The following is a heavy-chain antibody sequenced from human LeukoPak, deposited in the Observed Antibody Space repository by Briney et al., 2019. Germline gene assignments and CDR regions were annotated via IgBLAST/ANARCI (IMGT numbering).Heavy chain of an antibody. V-gene: IGHV1-2*02. CDR1: GYTFSGYY. CDR3: ARDYGDYENWFDP. Sequence: GASVKVSCKASGYTFSGYYMHWVRQAPGQGLEWMGWINPNSGGTNYAQKFQGRVTMTRDTSISTAYMELGRLRSDDTALYYCARDYGDYENWFDPWGQGTLVTVSS. D-gene: IGHD4-17*01. CDR2: INPNSGGT. J-gene: IGHJ5*02.